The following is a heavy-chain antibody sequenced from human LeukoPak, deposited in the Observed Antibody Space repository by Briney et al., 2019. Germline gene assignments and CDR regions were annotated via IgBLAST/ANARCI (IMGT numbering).Heavy chain of an antibody. V-gene: IGHV3-48*03. CDR1: GFPFSGYQ. CDR2: ISTSGNPI. Sequence: GGSLRLSCAASGFPFSGYQMNWVRQAPGKGLEWISYISTSGNPIFYADSVKGRFTISRDNAKNSLYLQMNSLRAEDTAVYYCARGFAPHDYWGQGTLVTVSS. J-gene: IGHJ4*02. CDR3: ARGFAPHDY.